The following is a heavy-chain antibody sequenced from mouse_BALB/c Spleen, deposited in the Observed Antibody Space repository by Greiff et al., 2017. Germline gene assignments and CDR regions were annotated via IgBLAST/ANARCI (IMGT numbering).Heavy chain of an antibody. J-gene: IGHJ4*01. CDR3: ARSTMITKFMDY. V-gene: IGHV1-9*01. Sequence: VKLQQSGAELMKPGASVKISCKATGYTFSSYWIEWVKQRPGHGLEWIGEILPGSGSTNYNEKFKGKATFTADTSSNTAYMQLSSLTSEDSAVYYCARSTMITKFMDYWGQGTSVTVSS. CDR2: ILPGSGST. CDR1: GYTFSSYW. D-gene: IGHD2-4*01.